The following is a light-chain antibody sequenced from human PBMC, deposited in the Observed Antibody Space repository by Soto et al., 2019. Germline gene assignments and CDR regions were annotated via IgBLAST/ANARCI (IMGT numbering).Light chain of an antibody. CDR3: QQYTIAYT. CDR2: GAS. J-gene: IGKJ2*01. Sequence: DIQMTQSPSTLSASVGDRVTITCRASQSISTWLAWYQQKPGKAPKLLIYGASSLESGVPSRFSGSGSGTEFTLTITSLQPDDFATYYCQQYTIAYTFGQGTKLEIK. CDR1: QSISTW. V-gene: IGKV1-5*01.